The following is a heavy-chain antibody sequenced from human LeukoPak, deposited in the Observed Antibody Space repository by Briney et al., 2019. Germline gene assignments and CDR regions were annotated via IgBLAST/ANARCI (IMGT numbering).Heavy chain of an antibody. CDR1: GFTFSNYW. CDR3: ARDGGNSGYDQLDY. D-gene: IGHD5-12*01. J-gene: IGHJ4*02. Sequence: PGGSLRLSCAASGFTFSNYWMTWVRQVPGKGLEWVAKIKQDGSEKYYVDSVKGRFTISRDNGKNSVFLQMSALRDEHTAIYYCARDGGNSGYDQLDYWGQGNPVTVSS. CDR2: IKQDGSEK. V-gene: IGHV3-7*01.